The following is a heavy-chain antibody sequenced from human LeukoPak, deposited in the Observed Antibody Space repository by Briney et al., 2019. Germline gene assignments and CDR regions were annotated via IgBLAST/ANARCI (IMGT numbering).Heavy chain of an antibody. J-gene: IGHJ4*02. V-gene: IGHV1-2*02. CDR3: ARGGDNYDILTQ. Sequence: ASMKVSCKASEYIFTDYYIHWVRQAPGQGLEWMGWVNPHSGGTNYAQNFQYRVTMTGDTSISTAYMELSRLISDDTAIYYCARGGDNYDILTQWGQGTLVTVSS. D-gene: IGHD3-9*01. CDR1: EYIFTDYY. CDR2: VNPHSGGT.